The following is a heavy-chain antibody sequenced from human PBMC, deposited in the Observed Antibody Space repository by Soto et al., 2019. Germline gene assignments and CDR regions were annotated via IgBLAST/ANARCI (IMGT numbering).Heavy chain of an antibody. D-gene: IGHD5-12*01. J-gene: IGHJ6*02. CDR2: ISYDGGSNK. CDR1: GFTFSSYA. CDR3: ARVVATITDYYYGMDV. V-gene: IGHV3-30-3*01. Sequence: QVQLVESGGGVVQPGRSLRLSCAASGFTFSSYAMHWVRQAPGEGLEWVAVISYDGGSNKYYADSVKGRFTISRDNYRNTLYLQMNSLRAEDTAVYYCARVVATITDYYYGMDVWGQGTTVTVSS.